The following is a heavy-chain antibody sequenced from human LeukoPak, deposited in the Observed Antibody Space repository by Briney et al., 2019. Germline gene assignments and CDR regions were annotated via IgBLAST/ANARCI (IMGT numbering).Heavy chain of an antibody. V-gene: IGHV5-51*03. CDR3: ARNPVAGTAYWYFDL. J-gene: IGHJ2*01. CDR1: GYSFTTYW. Sequence: GGSLKISCTASGYSFTTYWIGWVRQLPGKGLEWMGFIYPGESQIRYSPSFQGQVTISADKSISTAYLQWSSLKASDTAMYYCARNPVAGTAYWYFDLWGRGTLVTVSS. D-gene: IGHD6-19*01. CDR2: IYPGESQI.